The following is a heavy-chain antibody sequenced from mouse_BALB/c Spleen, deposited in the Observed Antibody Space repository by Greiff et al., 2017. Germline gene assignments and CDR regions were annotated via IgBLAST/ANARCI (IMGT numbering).Heavy chain of an antibody. CDR1: GYSITSGYY. CDR2: ISYDGSN. J-gene: IGHJ2*01. V-gene: IGHV3-6*02. CDR3: ASDYYGDY. D-gene: IGHD1-1*01. Sequence: EVKLVESGPGLVKPSQSLSLTCSVTGYSITSGYYWNWIRQFPGNKLEWMGYISYDGSNNYNPSLKNRISITRDTSKNQFFLKLNSVTTEDTATYYCASDYYGDYWGQGTTLTVSS.